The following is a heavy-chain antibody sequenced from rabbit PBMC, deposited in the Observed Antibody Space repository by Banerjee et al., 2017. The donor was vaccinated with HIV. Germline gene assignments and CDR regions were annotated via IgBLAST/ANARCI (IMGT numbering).Heavy chain of an antibody. CDR1: GFSLTSNDY. CDR3: ARDTSTSFSSYGMDL. V-gene: IGHV1S45*01. D-gene: IGHD1-1*01. Sequence: QEQLVESGGGLVRPEGSLKLSCTASGFSLTSNDYMCWVRQAPGKGLEWIACIYAGSSGFTYHASWAKGRFTISKTSSTTVTLQMTSLTAADTATYFCARDTSTSFSSYGMDLWGQGTLVTVS. J-gene: IGHJ6*01. CDR2: IYAGSSGFT.